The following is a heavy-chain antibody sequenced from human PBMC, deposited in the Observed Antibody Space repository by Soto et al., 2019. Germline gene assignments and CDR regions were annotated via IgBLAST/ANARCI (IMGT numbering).Heavy chain of an antibody. J-gene: IGHJ6*02. CDR1: GFTFSSYG. V-gene: IGHV3-30*18. CDR3: AKDIAVNYYYYYGMDV. CDR2: ISYDGSNK. Sequence: GGSLRLSCAASGFTFSSYGMHWVRQAPGKGLEWVAVISYDGSNKYYADSVKGRFTISRDNSKNTLYLQMNSLRDEDTAVYYCAKDIAVNYYYYYGMDVWGQGTTVTVSS. D-gene: IGHD2-21*01.